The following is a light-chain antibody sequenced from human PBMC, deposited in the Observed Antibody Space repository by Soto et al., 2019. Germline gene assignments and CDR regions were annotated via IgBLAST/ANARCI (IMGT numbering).Light chain of an antibody. J-gene: IGLJ2*01. CDR3: QYYDSSLSGSV. CDR1: SSNIGAGYD. Sequence: QSVLTQPPSVSGAPGQRVTISCTGSSSNIGAGYDVHWYQQPPGTAPKLLIYGNSNRPSGVPDRFSGSKSGTSASLAITGLQAEDEADYYCQYYDSSLSGSVFGGGTKLTVL. V-gene: IGLV1-40*01. CDR2: GNS.